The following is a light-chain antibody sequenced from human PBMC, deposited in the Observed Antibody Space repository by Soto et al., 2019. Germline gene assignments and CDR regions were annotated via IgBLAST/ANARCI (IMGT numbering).Light chain of an antibody. J-gene: IGKJ4*01. Sequence: EIVMTQSPATLSVSPGERATLSCRASQSVSSNLAWYQQKPGQAPRLLIYGAFTRATGIPARFSGSGSGTEFTLTISTLQSEDIATYYCQQYDNLPLTFGGGTKVDIK. CDR2: GAF. CDR1: QSVSSN. V-gene: IGKV3-15*01. CDR3: QQYDNLPLT.